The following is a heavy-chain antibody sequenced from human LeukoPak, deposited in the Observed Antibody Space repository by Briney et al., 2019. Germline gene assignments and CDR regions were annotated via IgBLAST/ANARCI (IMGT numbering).Heavy chain of an antibody. CDR1: GGSINAYY. Sequence: PSETLSLTCTVSGGSINAYYWSWVRQSPGQGLGWIGYIYYSGSTNYNPSLTRRVTISVDTSKNQFSLKLSSVTAPDTAVYYCARELKRYYSSGWTVYFDYWGQGTLVTVSS. D-gene: IGHD6-19*01. CDR3: ARELKRYYSSGWTVYFDY. V-gene: IGHV4-59*01. CDR2: IYYSGST. J-gene: IGHJ4*02.